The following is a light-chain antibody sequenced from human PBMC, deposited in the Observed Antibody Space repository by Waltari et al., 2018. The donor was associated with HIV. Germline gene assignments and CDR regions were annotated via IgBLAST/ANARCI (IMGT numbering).Light chain of an antibody. Sequence: SYVLTQPPSVSVAPGQTARITCGGVNLGSKTVHWYQQRPGQAPVLVVYDDSDRPSGIPERFSGSNSGNTATLTISRVEAGDEADYYCQVWDNSSDHVVFGGGTKLTVL. CDR3: QVWDNSSDHVV. CDR2: DDS. V-gene: IGLV3-21*02. CDR1: NLGSKT. J-gene: IGLJ2*01.